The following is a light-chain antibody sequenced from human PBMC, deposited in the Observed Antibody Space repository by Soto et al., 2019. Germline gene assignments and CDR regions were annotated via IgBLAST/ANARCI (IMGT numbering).Light chain of an antibody. CDR2: RNG. CDR1: SSNIGTYY. Sequence: QSVLTQPPSASGTPGQRVTISCSGSSSNIGTYYVDWYQQLPGTAPKLLIHRNGQRPSGVPDRFSGSKSGTSASLAISGLRSEDEADYYCAAWDDSLSGPWVFGGGTKLTVL. J-gene: IGLJ3*02. CDR3: AAWDDSLSGPWV. V-gene: IGLV1-47*01.